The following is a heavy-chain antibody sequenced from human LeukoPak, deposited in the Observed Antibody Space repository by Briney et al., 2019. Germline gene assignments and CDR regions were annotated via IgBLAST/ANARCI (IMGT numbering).Heavy chain of an antibody. Sequence: GGSLRLSCAASGFSFSDFWMSWVRQAPGKGLEWVANIRHDGNAKNYVPSVRGRFTISRDNAKNSLYLQMNSLTVEDTAVYYCATSHDSAGNDWGQGTLVTVSS. D-gene: IGHD2-15*01. CDR3: ATSHDSAGND. V-gene: IGHV3-7*01. J-gene: IGHJ4*02. CDR2: IRHDGNAK. CDR1: GFSFSDFW.